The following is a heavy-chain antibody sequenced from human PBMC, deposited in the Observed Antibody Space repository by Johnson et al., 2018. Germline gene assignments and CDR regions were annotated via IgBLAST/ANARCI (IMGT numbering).Heavy chain of an antibody. J-gene: IGHJ3*02. CDR2: IKQDGSEK. Sequence: VQLVESGGGLVQPGGSLRLSCAASGFTLSRYWMSWVRQAPGKGLEWVANIKQDGSEKSYVDSVKGRFTISRDNAKNSLYLQMNRLRAEDTAVYYCARDGGSGSFDAFDIWGQGTMVTVSS. D-gene: IGHD1-26*01. CDR1: GFTLSRYW. CDR3: ARDGGSGSFDAFDI. V-gene: IGHV3-7*01.